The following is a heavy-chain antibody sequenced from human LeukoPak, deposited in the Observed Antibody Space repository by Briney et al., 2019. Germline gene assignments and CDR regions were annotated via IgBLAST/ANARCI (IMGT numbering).Heavy chain of an antibody. CDR1: GGSISPYY. J-gene: IGHJ4*02. Sequence: PSETLSLTCTVSGGSISPYYWTWIRQPAGKGLEWIGRIYTSGSTNYNPSLKSRVTMSLHTSKNKFSLKLSSVTAADTAVYYCARGRFYFDYWGQGTLVTVSS. CDR2: IYTSGST. V-gene: IGHV4-4*07. CDR3: ARGRFYFDY.